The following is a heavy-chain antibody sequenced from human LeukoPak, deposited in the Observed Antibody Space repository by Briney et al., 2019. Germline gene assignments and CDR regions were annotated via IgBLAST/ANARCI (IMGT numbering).Heavy chain of an antibody. D-gene: IGHD3-3*01. CDR3: ARGSYDYAFDI. V-gene: IGHV1-2*02. CDR2: INPNSGGP. Sequence: ASVKVSCKASGYTFTGYYMHWVRQAPGQGLEWMGWINPNSGGPNYAQKFQGRVTMTRDTSISTAYMELSRLRSDDTAVYYCARGSYDYAFDIWGQGTMVTVSS. CDR1: GYTFTGYY. J-gene: IGHJ3*02.